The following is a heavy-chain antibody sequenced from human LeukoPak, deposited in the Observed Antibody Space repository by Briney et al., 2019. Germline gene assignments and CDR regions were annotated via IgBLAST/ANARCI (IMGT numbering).Heavy chain of an antibody. CDR3: ARYYYDTSGYYFDY. CDR1: GFTFSSYG. Sequence: GGSLRLSCAASGFTFSSYGMHWVRQAPGKGLEWVAFIRYDGSNKYYADSVKGRFTISRDNSKNTLYLQMNSLRAEDTAVYYCARYYYDTSGYYFDYWGQGTLVTVSS. CDR2: IRYDGSNK. J-gene: IGHJ4*02. D-gene: IGHD3-22*01. V-gene: IGHV3-30*02.